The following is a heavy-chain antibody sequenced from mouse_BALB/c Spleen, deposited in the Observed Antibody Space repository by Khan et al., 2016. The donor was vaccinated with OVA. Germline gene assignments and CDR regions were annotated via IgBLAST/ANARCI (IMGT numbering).Heavy chain of an antibody. CDR3: ARSNYGPFAY. CDR1: GFTFSSFT. Sequence: EVKLEESGGGLVKPGGSLKLSCAASGFTFSSFTMSWVRQTPEKRLEWVASISSGGDNTYYPDSVKGRFTISRDNAKNNLYLQMSSLRSEDTALYYCARSNYGPFAYWGQGTLVTVSA. V-gene: IGHV5-9*03. CDR2: ISSGGDNT. J-gene: IGHJ3*01. D-gene: IGHD1-1*02.